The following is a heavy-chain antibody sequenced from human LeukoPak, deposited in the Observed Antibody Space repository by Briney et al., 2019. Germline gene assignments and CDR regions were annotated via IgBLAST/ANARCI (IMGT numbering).Heavy chain of an antibody. CDR2: ISGSGGST. D-gene: IGHD4-17*01. CDR1: GFTFSSYA. CDR3: AKDPYGDYVDFDY. J-gene: IGHJ4*02. V-gene: IGHV3-23*01. Sequence: GGSLRLSCAAPGFTFSSYAMSWVRQAPGKGLEWVSAISGSGGSTYYADSVKGRSTISRDNSKNTLYLQMNSLRAEDTAVYYCAKDPYGDYVDFDYWGQGTLVTVSS.